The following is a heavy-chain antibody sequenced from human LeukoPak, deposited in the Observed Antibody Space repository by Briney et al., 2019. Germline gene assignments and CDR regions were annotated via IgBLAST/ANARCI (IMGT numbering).Heavy chain of an antibody. CDR2: INPSGDTT. D-gene: IGHD6-19*01. J-gene: IGHJ4*02. V-gene: IGHV1-46*01. CDR1: GYTFTSYY. Sequence: ASVKVSCKASGYTFTSYYMHWVRQAPGQGLEWMGIINPSGDTTNYAQKFQGRVTMTRDTSTSTVYMELSSLRSEDTAVYYCARSIAVAAPDYWGQGTLVTVSS. CDR3: ARSIAVAAPDY.